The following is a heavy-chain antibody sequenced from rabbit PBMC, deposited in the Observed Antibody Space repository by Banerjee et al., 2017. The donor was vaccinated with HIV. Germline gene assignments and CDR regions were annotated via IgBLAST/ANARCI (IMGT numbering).Heavy chain of an antibody. Sequence: QSLEESGGDLVKPGASLTLTCTASGFSFSSSYWICWVRQAPGKGLEWIACINSSSGNTVYARWPKSRFTISKTSSTTVTLQMSSLTSAYPTPSFCAGVFSVFIVCNFGLWGPGTLVTVS. V-gene: IGHV1S40*01. CDR2: INSSSGNT. CDR3: AGVFSVFIVCNFGL. CDR1: GFSFSSSYW. J-gene: IGHJ4*01. D-gene: IGHD1-1*01.